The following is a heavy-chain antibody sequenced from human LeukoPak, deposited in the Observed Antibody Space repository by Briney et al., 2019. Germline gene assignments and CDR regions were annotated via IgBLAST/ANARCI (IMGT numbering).Heavy chain of an antibody. D-gene: IGHD3-22*01. CDR1: GFTFSSYG. Sequence: PGGSLRLSCAASGFTFSSYGMHWVRQAPGKGLEWVAVISYDGSNKYYADSVKGRFTISRDNSKNTLYLQMNSLRAEDTAVYYCASSSYYYDSSGYYYLPEYFQHWGQGTLVTVSS. CDR3: ASSSYYYDSSGYYYLPEYFQH. CDR2: ISYDGSNK. V-gene: IGHV3-30*03. J-gene: IGHJ1*01.